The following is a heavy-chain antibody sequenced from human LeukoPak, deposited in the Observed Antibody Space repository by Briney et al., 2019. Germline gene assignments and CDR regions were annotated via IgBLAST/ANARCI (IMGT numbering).Heavy chain of an antibody. V-gene: IGHV3-13*01. J-gene: IGHJ4*02. Sequence: PGGSLRLSGATSGFTLTNYAMHWVRQPAGEGLEWVSALGTAGDTFYPGSVKGRFSISRDNAKKSLFLQMNSLRVEDTAIYYCARQSTPHGNFDYWGQGTLVTVSS. D-gene: IGHD5-24*01. CDR2: LGTAGDT. CDR1: GFTLTNYA. CDR3: ARQSTPHGNFDY.